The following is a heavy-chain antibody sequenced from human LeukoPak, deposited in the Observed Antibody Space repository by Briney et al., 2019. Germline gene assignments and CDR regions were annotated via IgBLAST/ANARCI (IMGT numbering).Heavy chain of an antibody. J-gene: IGHJ6*02. V-gene: IGHV3-21*01. CDR3: ARDREPQILDYGMDV. Sequence: GGSLRLSCAASGFTFSSYSMNWVRQAPGKGLEWVSSISSSSSYIYYADSVKGRFTISRDNAKNSLYLQTNSLRAEDTAVYYCARDREPQILDYGMDVWGQGTTVTVSS. CDR2: ISSSSSYI. D-gene: IGHD1-26*01. CDR1: GFTFSSYS.